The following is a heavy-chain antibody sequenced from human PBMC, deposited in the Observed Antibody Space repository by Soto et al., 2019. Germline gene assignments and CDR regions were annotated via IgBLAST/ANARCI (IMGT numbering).Heavy chain of an antibody. CDR2: ISGSGGST. CDR3: AKDDYGDSHRWSGIYYYYGMDV. Sequence: EVQLLESGGGLVQPGGSLRLSCAASGFTFSSYAMSWVRQAPGKGLEWVSAISGSGGSTYYADSVKGRFTISRDNSKNTLYLQMNSLRAEDTAVYYCAKDDYGDSHRWSGIYYYYGMDVWGQGTTVTVSS. V-gene: IGHV3-23*01. D-gene: IGHD4-17*01. CDR1: GFTFSSYA. J-gene: IGHJ6*02.